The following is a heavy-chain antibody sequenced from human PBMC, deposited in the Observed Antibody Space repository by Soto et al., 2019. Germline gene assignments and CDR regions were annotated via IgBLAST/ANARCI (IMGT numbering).Heavy chain of an antibody. J-gene: IGHJ5*02. CDR2: ISYDGSNK. V-gene: IGHV3-30-3*01. Sequence: GGSLRLSCAASGFTFSSYAMHWVRQAPGKGLEWVAVISYDGSNKYYADSVKGRFTISRDNSKNTLYLQMNSLRAEDTAVYYCARDLRRENWFDPWGQGTLVTVSS. D-gene: IGHD4-17*01. CDR3: ARDLRRENWFDP. CDR1: GFTFSSYA.